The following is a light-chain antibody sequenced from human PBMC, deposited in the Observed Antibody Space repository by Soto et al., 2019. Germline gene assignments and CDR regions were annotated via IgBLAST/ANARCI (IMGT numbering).Light chain of an antibody. V-gene: IGKV1-39*01. CDR2: AAS. J-gene: IGKJ1*01. CDR1: QSIDRW. CDR3: QQSYSTFRT. Sequence: DIQMTQSPSTLPASVGDRVTITCRASQSIDRWLAWYQQRPGKAPKLLIYAASSLQSGVPSRCSGSGSGTDFTLTISSLQPEDFATYYCQQSYSTFRTFGQGTKVDIK.